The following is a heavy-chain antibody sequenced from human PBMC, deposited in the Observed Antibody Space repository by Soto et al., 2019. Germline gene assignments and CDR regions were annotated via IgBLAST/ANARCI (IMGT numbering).Heavy chain of an antibody. D-gene: IGHD6-13*01. J-gene: IGHJ4*02. CDR2: IVTISRTA. CDR3: VRDSGAKLSSS. V-gene: IGHV1-69*13. CDR1: LATFSRYR. Sequence: SGKYASKASLATFSRYRINWVRQAHGQGLEGVGGIVTISRTADYAQKFQGRVTITADESARTSYMELRSLKSQDTAVYYCVRDSGAKLSSSWGQGTLVTVSS.